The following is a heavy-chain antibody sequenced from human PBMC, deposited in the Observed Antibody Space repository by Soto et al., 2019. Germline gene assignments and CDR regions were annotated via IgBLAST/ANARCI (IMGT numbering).Heavy chain of an antibody. J-gene: IGHJ5*02. CDR1: GGSISSSSYY. CDR2: IYYSGST. Sequence: QLQLQESGPGLVKPSETLSLTCTVSGGSISSSSYYWGWIRQPPGKGLEWIGSIYYSGSTYYNPSLKSRVTISVDTSKNQFTLKLSSVTAADTAVYYCARRGLVLWFGEFANPFDPWGQGTLVTVSS. V-gene: IGHV4-39*01. CDR3: ARRGLVLWFGEFANPFDP. D-gene: IGHD3-10*01.